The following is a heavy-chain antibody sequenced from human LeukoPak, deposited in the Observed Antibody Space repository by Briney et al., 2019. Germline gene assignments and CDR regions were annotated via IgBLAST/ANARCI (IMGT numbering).Heavy chain of an antibody. V-gene: IGHV4-4*07. Sequence: PSETLSLTCSVSGDSISYFYWSWIRQAAGKGLEWIGRISGSGSTDYNPSLKSRVTISVDTSKNQFSLKLSSVTAADTAVYYCARGVVPAANVDYWGQGTLVTVSS. CDR3: ARGVVPAANVDY. D-gene: IGHD2-2*01. CDR1: GDSISYFY. J-gene: IGHJ4*02. CDR2: ISGSGST.